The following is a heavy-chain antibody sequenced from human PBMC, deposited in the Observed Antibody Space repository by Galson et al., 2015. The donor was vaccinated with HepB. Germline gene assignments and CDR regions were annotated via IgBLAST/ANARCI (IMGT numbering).Heavy chain of an antibody. CDR2: TYYRSKWYN. Sequence: CAISGDSVPSNSAAWNWIRQSPSRGLEWLGRTYYRSKWYNDYAVSVKSRITINPDTSKNQFSLQLNSVTPEDTAVYYCAREGDSYCSGGSCYPYWYFDLWGPCTLVTVSS. CDR1: GDSVPSNSAA. CDR3: AREGDSYCSGGSCYPYWYFDL. D-gene: IGHD2-15*01. V-gene: IGHV6-1*01. J-gene: IGHJ2*01.